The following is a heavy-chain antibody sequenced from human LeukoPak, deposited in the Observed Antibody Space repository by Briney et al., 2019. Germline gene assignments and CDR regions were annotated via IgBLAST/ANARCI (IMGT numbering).Heavy chain of an antibody. CDR2: ISASGGST. CDR1: GFTFSSYA. CDR3: AKVREENWNVYYFDY. Sequence: GGSLRLSCAASGFTFSSYAMTWVRQAPRKGLQWVSAISASGGSTYYADSVKGRFTISRDNSKNTLYLQMNSLRAEDTAVHYCAKVREENWNVYYFDYWGQGTLVTVSS. V-gene: IGHV3-23*01. J-gene: IGHJ4*02. D-gene: IGHD1-1*01.